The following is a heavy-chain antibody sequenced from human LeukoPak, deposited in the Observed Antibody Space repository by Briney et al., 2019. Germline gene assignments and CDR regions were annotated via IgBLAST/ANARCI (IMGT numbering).Heavy chain of an antibody. Sequence: GGSLRLSCAASGFTFSSYGMHWVRQAPGKGLEWVAVIWYDGSNKYYADSVKGRFTISRDNSKNTLYLQMNSLRAEDTAVYYCRAVAGTDYYYGMDVWGQGTTVTVSS. CDR2: IWYDGSNK. CDR1: GFTFSSYG. V-gene: IGHV3-33*01. D-gene: IGHD6-19*01. CDR3: RAVAGTDYYYGMDV. J-gene: IGHJ6*02.